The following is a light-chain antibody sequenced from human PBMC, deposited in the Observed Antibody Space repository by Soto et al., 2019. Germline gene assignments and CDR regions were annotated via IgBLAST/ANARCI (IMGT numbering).Light chain of an antibody. CDR2: DAS. Sequence: EVVLTQSPAILSLSPGERATLSCRASQSVSSYLAWYQQRPGQAPRLLIYDASNRATGIPARFSGSGSGIDFTLTISSLEPEDFAVYYCQQRSDWPLTFGGGTKVDIK. CDR1: QSVSSY. V-gene: IGKV3-11*01. J-gene: IGKJ4*01. CDR3: QQRSDWPLT.